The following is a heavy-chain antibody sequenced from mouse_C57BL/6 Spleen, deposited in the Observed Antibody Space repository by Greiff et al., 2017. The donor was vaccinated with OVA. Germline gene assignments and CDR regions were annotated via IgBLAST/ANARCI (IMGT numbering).Heavy chain of an antibody. CDR1: GYTFTDYY. Sequence: VQLQQSGPVLVKPGASVKMSCKASGYTFTDYYMNWVKQSHGKSLEWIGVINPNNGGTSYNQKFKGKATLTVDKSSSTAYMELNSLTSEDSAVYYCARSNYYGSSYVDWFAYWGQGTLVTVSA. CDR3: ARSNYYGSSYVDWFAY. CDR2: INPNNGGT. J-gene: IGHJ3*01. V-gene: IGHV1-19*01. D-gene: IGHD1-1*01.